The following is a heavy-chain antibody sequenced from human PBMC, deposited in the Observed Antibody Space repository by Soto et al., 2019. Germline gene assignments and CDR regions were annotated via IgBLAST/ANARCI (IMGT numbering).Heavy chain of an antibody. D-gene: IGHD2-2*02. V-gene: IGHV5-10-1*01. J-gene: IGHJ6*02. CDR3: ARLLLGYCSSTSCYTDWYYYYGMDV. CDR2: IDPSDSYT. CDR1: GYSFTSYW. Sequence: GESLKISCKGSGYSFTSYWIRWVRQMPGKGLEWMGRIDPSDSYTNYSPSFQGHVTISADKSISTAYLQWSSLKASDTAMYYCARLLLGYCSSTSCYTDWYYYYGMDVWGQGTTVTVSS.